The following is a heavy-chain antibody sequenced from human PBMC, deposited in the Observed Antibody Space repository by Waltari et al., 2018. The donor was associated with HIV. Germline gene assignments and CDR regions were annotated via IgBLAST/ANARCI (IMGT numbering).Heavy chain of an antibody. D-gene: IGHD3-22*01. CDR3: ASSYTMVVVVDYYYYGLDV. CDR2: IYHSGST. V-gene: IGHV4-38-2*01. J-gene: IGHJ6*02. CDR1: GYSISSGYY. Sequence: QVQLQESGPGLVKPSETLSLICAVSGYSISSGYYWGWIRQPPGKGLEWIGSIYHSGSTYYNPSRKSRVTISLDTSKNQFSLRLSSVTAADTAVYYCASSYTMVVVVDYYYYGLDVWGQGTTVTVSS.